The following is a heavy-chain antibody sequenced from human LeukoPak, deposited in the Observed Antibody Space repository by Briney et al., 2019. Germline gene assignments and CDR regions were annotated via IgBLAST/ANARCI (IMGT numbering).Heavy chain of an antibody. J-gene: IGHJ6*04. CDR1: GGAFISYD. V-gene: IGHV1-69*13. CDR2: IITIFGRA. Sequence: GASVKVSCKASGGAFISYDISWVGQAPGQGLEWMGGIITIFGRANYAQKFQGRVTITADESTSTAYMELSSLRSEDTAVYYCARDRGITMVRGVHPYYGMDVWGKGTTVTVSS. CDR3: ARDRGITMVRGVHPYYGMDV. D-gene: IGHD3-10*01.